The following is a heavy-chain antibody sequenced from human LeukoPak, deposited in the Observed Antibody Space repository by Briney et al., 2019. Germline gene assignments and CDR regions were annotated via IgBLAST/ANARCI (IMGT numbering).Heavy chain of an antibody. D-gene: IGHD3-22*01. V-gene: IGHV3-23*01. CDR2: ISGSGGST. J-gene: IGHJ4*02. CDR1: GFTFSSYG. Sequence: GGSLRLSCAASGFTFSSYGMHWVRQAPGKGLEWVSAISGSGGSTYYADSVKGRFTISRDNSKNTLYLQMNSLRAEDTAVYYCAKEWDSSGYYYPFDYWGQGTLVTVSS. CDR3: AKEWDSSGYYYPFDY.